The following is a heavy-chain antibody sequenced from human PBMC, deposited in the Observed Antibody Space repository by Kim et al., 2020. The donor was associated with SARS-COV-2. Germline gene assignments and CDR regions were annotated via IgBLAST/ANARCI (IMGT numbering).Heavy chain of an antibody. J-gene: IGHJ4*02. Sequence: SETLSLTCTVSGGSVSSGSYYWSWIRQPPGKGLEWIGYIYYSGSTNYNPSLKSRVTISVDTSKNQFSLKLSSVTAADTAVYYCARDARRGDLDYWGQGTLVTVSS. CDR2: IYYSGST. D-gene: IGHD3-10*01. CDR1: GGSVSSGSYY. CDR3: ARDARRGDLDY. V-gene: IGHV4-61*01.